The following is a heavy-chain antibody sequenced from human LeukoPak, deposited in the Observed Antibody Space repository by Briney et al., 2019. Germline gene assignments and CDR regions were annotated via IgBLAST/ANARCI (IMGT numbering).Heavy chain of an antibody. CDR2: IYSGGNT. CDR3: ARVVGCSGGSCYYYYYYYMDV. CDR1: GFTVSSNS. J-gene: IGHJ6*03. Sequence: GGSLRLSCTVSGFTVSSNSWSWVRQAPGKGLEWVSFIYSGGNTHYSDSVKGRFTISRDNSKNTLYLQMNSLRAEDTAVYYCARVVGCSGGSCYYYYYYYMDVWGKGTTVTVSS. V-gene: IGHV3-53*05. D-gene: IGHD2-15*01.